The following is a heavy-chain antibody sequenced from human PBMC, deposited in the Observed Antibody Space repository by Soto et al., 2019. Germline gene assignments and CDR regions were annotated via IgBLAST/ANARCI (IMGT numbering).Heavy chain of an antibody. Sequence: PSETLSLTCTVTGGSISSSSYYWAWFRQPPGKGLEWIGSIYYSGSTYYNPSLKSRVTISVDTSKNQFSLKLGSVTAADTAGYFCERHSIWLLLSDYWGQGSVVTVS. V-gene: IGHV4-39*01. CDR2: IYYSGST. CDR3: ERHSIWLLLSDY. D-gene: IGHD3-22*01. J-gene: IGHJ4*02. CDR1: GGSISSSSYY.